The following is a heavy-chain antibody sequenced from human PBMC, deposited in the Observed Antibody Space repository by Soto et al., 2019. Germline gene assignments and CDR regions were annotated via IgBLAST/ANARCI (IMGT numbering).Heavy chain of an antibody. CDR1: GGSISSGGYY. CDR3: ARDPGGVSDY. Sequence: TLSLTCTVSGGSISSGGYYGSWIRQHPGKGLEWIGYIYYSGSTYYNPSLKSRVTISVDTSKNQFSLKLSSVTAADTAVYYCARDPGGVSDYWGQGTLVTVSS. CDR2: IYYSGST. V-gene: IGHV4-31*03. J-gene: IGHJ4*02. D-gene: IGHD3-16*01.